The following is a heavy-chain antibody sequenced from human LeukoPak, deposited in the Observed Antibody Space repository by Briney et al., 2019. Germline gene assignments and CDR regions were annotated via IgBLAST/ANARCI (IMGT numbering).Heavy chain of an antibody. CDR1: GFTFDDYA. CDR2: INWNSGSK. Sequence: GGSLRLSCAASGFTFDDYAMHWVRQAPGKGLEWVSSINWNSGSKGYADSVKGRFTISRDNAKSSLYLQMNSLRVDDMALYYCAKGKYNWNPAAFDIWGQGAMVTVSS. D-gene: IGHD1-20*01. V-gene: IGHV3-9*03. CDR3: AKGKYNWNPAAFDI. J-gene: IGHJ3*02.